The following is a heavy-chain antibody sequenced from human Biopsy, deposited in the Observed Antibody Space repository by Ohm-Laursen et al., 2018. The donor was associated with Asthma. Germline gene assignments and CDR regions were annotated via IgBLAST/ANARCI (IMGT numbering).Heavy chain of an antibody. J-gene: IGHJ1*01. CDR2: INYRGDT. Sequence: SQTLSLTCTISGGSFTHYFWMWIRPPPGKGLEWIGEINYRGDTNYNPSLESRVSISVDTSPYHFSLRLNSVTAADTAVYYCVRGEEVAGTYFKDWDQGTLVTVSP. CDR3: VRGEEVAGTYFKD. D-gene: IGHD6-19*01. CDR1: GGSFTHYF. V-gene: IGHV4-34*01.